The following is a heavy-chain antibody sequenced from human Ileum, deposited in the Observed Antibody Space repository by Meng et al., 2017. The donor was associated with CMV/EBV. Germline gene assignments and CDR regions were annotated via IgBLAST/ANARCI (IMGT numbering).Heavy chain of an antibody. CDR1: GGPISSSLYY. CDR3: ARDSTYPSGLDY. V-gene: IGHV4-39*07. D-gene: IGHD3-10*01. J-gene: IGHJ4*02. CDR2: ISYSGTA. Sequence: QLPSQESGPGLVKPSETLSLTCTVSGGPISSSLYYWGWIRQPPGKGLEWIGTISYSGTAFYNLSLKSRVAISIDTSKFQFSLKLSSVTATDTAVYYCARDSTYPSGLDYWGQGTLVTVSS.